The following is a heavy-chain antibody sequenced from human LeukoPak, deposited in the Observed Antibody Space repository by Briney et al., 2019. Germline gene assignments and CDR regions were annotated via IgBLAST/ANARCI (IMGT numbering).Heavy chain of an antibody. V-gene: IGHV5-51*01. J-gene: IGHJ4*02. CDR3: ARHSSGASTSPHDY. CDR1: GHSFTTNW. Sequence: GESLEISCKGSGHSFTTNWIGWVRQMPGKGLEWMGSIYLGDSDTIYSPSFQGQVTISADRSISTAYLQWSSLKASDTAMYYCARHSSGASTSPHDYWGQGSLVTVSS. CDR2: IYLGDSDT. D-gene: IGHD1-26*01.